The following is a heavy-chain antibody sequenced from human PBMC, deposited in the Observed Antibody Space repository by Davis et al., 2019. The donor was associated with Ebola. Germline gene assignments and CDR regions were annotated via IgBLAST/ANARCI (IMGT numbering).Heavy chain of an antibody. Sequence: SVPVSCKASGCTFSSYAISRVRQAPGQGLEWMGWINPNSGGTNYAQKFQGRVTMTRDTSISTAYMELSRLRSDDTAVYYCARAGLGSNWFDPWGQGTLVTVSS. J-gene: IGHJ5*02. V-gene: IGHV1-2*02. CDR3: ARAGLGSNWFDP. CDR1: GCTFSSYA. CDR2: INPNSGGT.